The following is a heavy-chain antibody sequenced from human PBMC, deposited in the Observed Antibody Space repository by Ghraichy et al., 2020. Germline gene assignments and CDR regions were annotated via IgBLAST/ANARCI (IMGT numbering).Heavy chain of an antibody. CDR3: ARLGASYYDSSGYYYGAFDI. Sequence: SQTLSLTCTVSGGSISSSSYYWGWIRQPPGKGLEWIGSIYYSGSTYYNPSLKSRVTISVDTSKNQFSLKLSSVTAADTAVYYCARLGASYYDSSGYYYGAFDIWGQGTMVTVSS. CDR2: IYYSGST. J-gene: IGHJ3*02. D-gene: IGHD3-22*01. CDR1: GGSISSSSYY. V-gene: IGHV4-39*01.